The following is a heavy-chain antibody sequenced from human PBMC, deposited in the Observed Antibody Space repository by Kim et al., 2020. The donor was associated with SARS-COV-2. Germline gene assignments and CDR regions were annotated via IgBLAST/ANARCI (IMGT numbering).Heavy chain of an antibody. Sequence: SVKVSSKASGGTFSSYAISWVRQAPGQGLEWMGRIIPILGIANYAQKFQGRVTITADKSTSTAYMELSSLRSEDTAVYYCARDDHYYYDSSGYPTPYYYYGMDVWGQGTTVTVSS. CDR1: GGTFSSYA. J-gene: IGHJ6*02. V-gene: IGHV1-69*04. CDR3: ARDDHYYYDSSGYPTPYYYYGMDV. D-gene: IGHD3-22*01. CDR2: IIPILGIA.